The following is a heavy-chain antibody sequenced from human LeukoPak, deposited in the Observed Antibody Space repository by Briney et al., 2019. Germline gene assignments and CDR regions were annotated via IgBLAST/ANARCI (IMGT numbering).Heavy chain of an antibody. CDR1: GYSLGKNYY. CDR2: IYGRAST. V-gene: IGHV4-38-2*01. Sequence: WETLSLTCAVSGYSLGKNYYWGWIRQSPGKGLEWIGRIYGRASTSYNPSLMNRVTMSVDTSKNHFSLQLTSVTAADTAVYYCARYDSRGSASTKFDYWGPGIQVTVSS. CDR3: ARYDSRGSASTKFDY. J-gene: IGHJ4*02. D-gene: IGHD3-3*01.